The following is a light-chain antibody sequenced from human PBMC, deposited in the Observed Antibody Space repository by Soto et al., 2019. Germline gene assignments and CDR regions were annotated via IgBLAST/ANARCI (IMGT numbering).Light chain of an antibody. CDR3: QQYDKVPVT. Sequence: DIQMTQSPSSLSAAVGDRVTITCQASQDVNNSLNWYQQKPRKSPNLLIYDVSNLETGVPSTFSGNGSGTDFTFAISRLQPEDIGTYYCQQYDKVPVTFGQGTRVEIK. J-gene: IGKJ5*01. CDR1: QDVNNS. V-gene: IGKV1-33*01. CDR2: DVS.